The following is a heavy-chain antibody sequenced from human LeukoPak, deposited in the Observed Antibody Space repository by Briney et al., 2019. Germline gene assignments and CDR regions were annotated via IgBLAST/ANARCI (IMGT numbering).Heavy chain of an antibody. CDR3: AEGANPDN. CDR1: GFTFDDYA. D-gene: IGHD1-26*01. V-gene: IGHV3-9*01. Sequence: PGRSLRLSCAASGFTFDDYAVHWVRQTPGKGLEWVSGISWNSGSIGYADSVKGRFTISRDNSKNTLYLQMNSLRAEDTAVYYCAEGANPDNWGQGTLVTVSS. J-gene: IGHJ4*02. CDR2: ISWNSGSI.